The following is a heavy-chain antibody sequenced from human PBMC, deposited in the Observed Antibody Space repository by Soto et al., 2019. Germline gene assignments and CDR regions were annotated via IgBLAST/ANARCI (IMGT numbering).Heavy chain of an antibody. Sequence: VQLVESGGGVVQPGRSLRLSCAASGFTFSDYAIHWVRQAPGKGLEWVAVVSHDGRNTHYADSVKGRFTISRDSSKNTVSLEMPSLRAEETAVYYCAKGGRQWLVPSDFNYWGQGALVTVSS. J-gene: IGHJ4*02. D-gene: IGHD6-19*01. CDR3: AKGGRQWLVPSDFNY. CDR1: GFTFSDYA. V-gene: IGHV3-30*18. CDR2: VSHDGRNT.